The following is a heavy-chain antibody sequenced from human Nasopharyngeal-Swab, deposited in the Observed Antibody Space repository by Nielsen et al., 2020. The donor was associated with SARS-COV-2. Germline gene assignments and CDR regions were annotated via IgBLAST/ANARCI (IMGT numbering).Heavy chain of an antibody. V-gene: IGHV3-23*01. CDR1: GFTFSSYA. J-gene: IGHJ4*02. CDR3: ARVKRSSGWYAYYFDY. Sequence: GESLKISCAASGFTFSSYAMSWVRQAPGKGLEWVSAISGSGGSKYYADSVKGRFTISRDNSKNTLYLQMNSLRAEDTAVYYCARVKRSSGWYAYYFDYWGQGTLVTVSS. D-gene: IGHD6-19*01. CDR2: ISGSGGSK.